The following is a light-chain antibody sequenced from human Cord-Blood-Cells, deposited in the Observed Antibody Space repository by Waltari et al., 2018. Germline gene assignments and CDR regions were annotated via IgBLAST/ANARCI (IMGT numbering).Light chain of an antibody. CDR1: RSDVGCYNL. Sequence: QSALTPPASVSGSPGQSIPLSCTGTRSDVGCYNLVPWYQQHPGKAPKLMIYEGSKRPSGVSNRFSGSKSGNTASLTISGLQAEDEADYYCCSYAGSSTWVFGGGTKLTVL. CDR3: CSYAGSSTWV. V-gene: IGLV2-23*01. J-gene: IGLJ3*02. CDR2: EGS.